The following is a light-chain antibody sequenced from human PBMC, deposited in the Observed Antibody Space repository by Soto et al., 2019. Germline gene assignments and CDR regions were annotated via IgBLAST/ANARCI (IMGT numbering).Light chain of an antibody. CDR2: SND. J-gene: IGLJ2*01. CDR1: SSNIGSNT. Sequence: QSVLTQPPSASGTPGQRVTISCSGRSSNIGSNTVNWYQQLPGTAPQLLIYSNDQRPSGVPDRFSGSKSGTSAPLAISGLQSDDEADYYCAAWDASLNGPVFGGGTKVTVL. CDR3: AAWDASLNGPV. V-gene: IGLV1-44*01.